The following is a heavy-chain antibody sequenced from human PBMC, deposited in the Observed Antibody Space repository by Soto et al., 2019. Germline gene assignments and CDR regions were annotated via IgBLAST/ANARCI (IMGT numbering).Heavy chain of an antibody. J-gene: IGHJ6*02. D-gene: IGHD1-26*01. Sequence: GGSLRLSCAASGFTSSSYAMHWVRQAPGKGLEWVAVISYDGSNKYYADSVKGRFTISRDNSKNTLYLQMNSLRAEDTAVYYCARESGATFYYYYGMDVWGQGTTVTVSS. CDR1: GFTSSSYA. CDR3: ARESGATFYYYYGMDV. V-gene: IGHV3-30-3*01. CDR2: ISYDGSNK.